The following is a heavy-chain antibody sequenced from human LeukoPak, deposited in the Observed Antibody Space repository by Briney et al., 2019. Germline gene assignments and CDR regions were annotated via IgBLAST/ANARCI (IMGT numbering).Heavy chain of an antibody. Sequence: GGSLRLSCAASGFVFTTYSLHWVRQAPGKGLEWVAVISYDGSNKYYADSVKGRFTISRDNSKNTLYLQMNSLRAEDTAVYYCAREDGDYIYYGMDVWGQGTTVTVSS. D-gene: IGHD4-17*01. CDR2: ISYDGSNK. CDR3: AREDGDYIYYGMDV. V-gene: IGHV3-30-3*01. J-gene: IGHJ6*02. CDR1: GFVFTTYS.